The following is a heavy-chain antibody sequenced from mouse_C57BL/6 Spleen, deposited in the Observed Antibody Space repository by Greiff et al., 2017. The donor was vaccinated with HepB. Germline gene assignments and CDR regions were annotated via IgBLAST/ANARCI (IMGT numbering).Heavy chain of an antibody. CDR3: ARGRISSPYYFDY. CDR2: FHPYNDDT. D-gene: IGHD5-2*01. Sequence: VQLQQSGAELVKSGASVKMSCKASGHTFTTYTIEWMKQNHGKSLEWIGNFHPYNDDTKYNEKFKGKATLTVEKSSSTVYLELSRLTFDDSAVYYCARGRISSPYYFDYWGQGTTLTVSS. J-gene: IGHJ2*01. CDR1: GHTFTTYT. V-gene: IGHV1-47*01.